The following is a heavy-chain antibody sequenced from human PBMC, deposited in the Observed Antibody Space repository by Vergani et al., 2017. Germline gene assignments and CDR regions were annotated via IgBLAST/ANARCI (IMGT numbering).Heavy chain of an antibody. CDR3: AKGIAAAAYYFDY. CDR2: IKQDGNEK. J-gene: IGHJ4*02. CDR1: GFTFSSYW. D-gene: IGHD6-13*01. V-gene: IGHV3-7*03. Sequence: EVQLVESGGGLVQPGGSLRLSCAASGFTFSSYWMSWVRQAPGKGLEWVANIKQDGNEKYYVDSVKGRFTISRDNAKNSLYLQMNSLRAEDTALYYCAKGIAAAAYYFDYWGQGTLVTVSS.